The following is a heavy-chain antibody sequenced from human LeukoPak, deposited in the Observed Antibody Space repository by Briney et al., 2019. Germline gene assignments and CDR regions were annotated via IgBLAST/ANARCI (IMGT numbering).Heavy chain of an antibody. CDR3: ARSGIYSYGYFDY. V-gene: IGHV3-21*01. D-gene: IGHD5-18*01. CDR1: GFTFSSYS. CDR2: ISSSSSYI. J-gene: IGHJ4*02. Sequence: GGSLRLSCAASGFTFSSYSMNWVRQAPGKGLEWVSSISSSSSYIYYADSVKGRFTISRDNAKNSLYLQMNSLRAEDTAVYYCARSGIYSYGYFDYWGQGTLVTVSS.